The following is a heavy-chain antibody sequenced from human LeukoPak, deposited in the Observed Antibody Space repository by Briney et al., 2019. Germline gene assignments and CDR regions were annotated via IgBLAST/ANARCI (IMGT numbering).Heavy chain of an antibody. CDR2: IYYSGST. V-gene: IGHV4-39*07. CDR1: GGSISSSSYY. D-gene: IGHD3-10*01. CDR3: ARGLGEFL. Sequence: SETLSLTCTVSGGSISSSSYYWGWIRQPPGKGLEWIGSIYYSGSTYYNPSLKSRVTISVDTSKNQFSLKLSSVTAADTAVYYCARGLGEFLWGQGTLVTVSS. J-gene: IGHJ4*02.